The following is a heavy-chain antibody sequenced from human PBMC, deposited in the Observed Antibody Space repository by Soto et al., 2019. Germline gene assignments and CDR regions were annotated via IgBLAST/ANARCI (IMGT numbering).Heavy chain of an antibody. CDR2: ISRNGGST. J-gene: IGHJ3*01. Sequence: GGSLRLSCAASGFTFSGYGMSWVRQAPGEGLEWVSAISRNGGSTNYADSVKGRFTISRDNSKNTLYLQMDSLRAEDTAVYYCAKGALTGTTADAVDVWGQGTMVTVSS. D-gene: IGHD1-7*01. CDR3: AKGALTGTTADAVDV. CDR1: GFTFSGYG. V-gene: IGHV3-23*01.